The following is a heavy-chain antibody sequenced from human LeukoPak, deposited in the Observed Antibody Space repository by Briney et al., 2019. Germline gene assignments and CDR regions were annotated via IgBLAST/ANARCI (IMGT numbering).Heavy chain of an antibody. V-gene: IGHV4-34*01. CDR2: INHSGST. D-gene: IGHD3-3*01. CDR1: GGSFSGYY. CDR3: ARGRSYDFWSGYSHPKYYYYYYYMDV. Sequence: SETLSLTCAVYGGSFSGYYWSWIRQPPGKGLEWIGEINHSGSTNYNPSLKSRVTISVDTSKNQFSLKPSSVTAADTAVYYCARGRSYDFWSGYSHPKYYYYYYYMDVWGKGTTVTVSS. J-gene: IGHJ6*03.